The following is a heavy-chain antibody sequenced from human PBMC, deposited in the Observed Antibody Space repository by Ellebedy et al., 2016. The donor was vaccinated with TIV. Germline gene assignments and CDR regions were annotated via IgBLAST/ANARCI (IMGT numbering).Heavy chain of an antibody. Sequence: GESLKISCAASGFTFNDYGMHWVRQAPGKGLGWVAVISNDGSNTYHTDSVKGRFTISRDNSKNTLYLQMNSLRAEDTAVYYCARRSTTVVTLKPWGPDYWGQGTLVTVSS. CDR2: ISNDGSNT. J-gene: IGHJ4*02. CDR1: GFTFNDYG. CDR3: ARRSTTVVTLKPWGPDY. D-gene: IGHD4-23*01. V-gene: IGHV3-30*03.